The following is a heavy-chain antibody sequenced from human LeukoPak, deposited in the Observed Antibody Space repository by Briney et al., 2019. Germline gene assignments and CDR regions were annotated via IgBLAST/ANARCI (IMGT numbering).Heavy chain of an antibody. CDR1: GYTFTGYY. V-gene: IGHV1-2*02. J-gene: IGHJ4*02. D-gene: IGHD3-22*01. CDR2: INPNSGGT. Sequence: GASVTVSCMASGYTFTGYYMHWVRPAPGQGLAWMGWINPNSGGTNDAQKCQGRVTMTRDTSISTAYMELSRLRSDDTAVYYCARVYYDSRGFDYWGQGTLVTVSS. CDR3: ARVYYDSRGFDY.